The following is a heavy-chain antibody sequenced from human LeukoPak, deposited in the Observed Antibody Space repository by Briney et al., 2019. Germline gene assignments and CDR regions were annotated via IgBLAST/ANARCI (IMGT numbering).Heavy chain of an antibody. CDR1: GFTFSSYS. V-gene: IGHV3-21*01. D-gene: IGHD4-17*01. CDR3: ARAGDYGEYFDY. CDR2: ISSSSSYI. Sequence: KPGGSLRLSCAASGFTFSSYSMNWVRQAPGKGLEWVSSISSSSSYIYYADSVKGRFTISRDNAKNSLYLQMNSLRAEDTAVYYCARAGDYGEYFDYWGQGTLVTVSS. J-gene: IGHJ4*02.